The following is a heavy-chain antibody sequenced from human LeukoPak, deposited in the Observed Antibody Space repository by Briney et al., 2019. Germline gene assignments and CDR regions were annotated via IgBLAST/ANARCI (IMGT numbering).Heavy chain of an antibody. CDR1: GFTFSDHY. V-gene: IGHV3-72*01. CDR2: IRNKANSHTT. J-gene: IGHJ4*02. Sequence: PGGSLRLSCAASGFTFSDHYMDWVRQAPGKGLECVGRIRNKANSHTTEYAASVKDRFTISRDDSKNSLYLQMNSLKTEDTAVYYCVTVSSFDYWGQGSLVTVSS. CDR3: VTVSSFDY.